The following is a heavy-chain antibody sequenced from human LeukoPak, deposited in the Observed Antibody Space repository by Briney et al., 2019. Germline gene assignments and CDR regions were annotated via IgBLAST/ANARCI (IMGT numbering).Heavy chain of an antibody. CDR3: ARDPDGGSPDAFEI. J-gene: IGHJ3*02. CDR2: IYYSGST. Sequence: PSETLSLTCTVSGGSISSYYWSWMRQPPGKGLEWIGYIYYSGSTNYNPSLKSRVTISVDTSKNQLSPKLSSVTAADTAVYYYARDPDGGSPDAFEIWGQGTMVTVSS. CDR1: GGSISSYY. V-gene: IGHV4-59*01. D-gene: IGHD4-23*01.